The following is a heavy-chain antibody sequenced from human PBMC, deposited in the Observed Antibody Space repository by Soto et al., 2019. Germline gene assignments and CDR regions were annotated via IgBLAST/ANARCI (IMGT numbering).Heavy chain of an antibody. J-gene: IGHJ4*02. D-gene: IGHD2-15*01. Sequence: ASVKVSCKASGYTFTSYGISWVRQAPGQGLEWMGWISAYDGNTSYAQKLQGRVTMTTDTSTSTVYMELSSLRSEDTAVYYCARGGGRDGYNLFGYWGQGTLVTVSS. CDR2: ISAYDGNT. V-gene: IGHV1-18*01. CDR1: GYTFTSYG. CDR3: ARGGGRDGYNLFGY.